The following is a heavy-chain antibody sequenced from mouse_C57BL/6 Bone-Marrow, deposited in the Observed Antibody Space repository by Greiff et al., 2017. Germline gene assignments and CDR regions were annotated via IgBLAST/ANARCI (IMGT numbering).Heavy chain of an antibody. CDR3: ERGGYGNFAWFAY. V-gene: IGHV1-69*01. CDR2: IDPSDSYT. J-gene: IGHJ3*01. CDR1: GYTFTSYW. D-gene: IGHD2-1*01. Sequence: QVQLQQPGAELVMPGASVKLSCKASGYTFTSYWMHWVKQRPGQGLEWIGEIDPSDSYTNYNQKFKGKSTLTVDKSSSTAYMQLSSLTSEDSAVYYCERGGYGNFAWFAYWGQGTLVTVSA.